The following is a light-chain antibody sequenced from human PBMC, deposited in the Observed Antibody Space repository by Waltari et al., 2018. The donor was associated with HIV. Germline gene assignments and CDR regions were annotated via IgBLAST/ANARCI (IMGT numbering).Light chain of an antibody. CDR1: SSNIGSNY. Sequence: QSVLTQPPSASGTPGPGVTISCVGASSNIGSNYVYWYQQLPGTAPKVLIYRNNQRPSGVPDRFSGSKSGASASLTISGLRSADEAVYFCATRDGSLKVFGGGTKLTVL. V-gene: IGLV1-47*01. CDR2: RNN. J-gene: IGLJ3*02. CDR3: ATRDGSLKV.